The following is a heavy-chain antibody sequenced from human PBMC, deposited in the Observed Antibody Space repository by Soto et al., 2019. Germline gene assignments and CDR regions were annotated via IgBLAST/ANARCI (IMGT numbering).Heavy chain of an antibody. J-gene: IGHJ4*02. D-gene: IGHD3-10*01. Sequence: SETLSLTCTVSGGSISSGGYYWSWIRQHPGKGLEWIGYIYYSGSTYYNPSLKSRVTISVGTSKNQFSLKLSSVTAADTAVYYCARGPYYYGSGSYPESYFDYWGQGTLVTVSS. V-gene: IGHV4-31*03. CDR3: ARGPYYYGSGSYPESYFDY. CDR2: IYYSGST. CDR1: GGSISSGGYY.